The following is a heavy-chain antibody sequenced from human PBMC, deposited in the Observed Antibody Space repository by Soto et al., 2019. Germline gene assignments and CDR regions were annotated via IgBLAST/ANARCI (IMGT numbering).Heavy chain of an antibody. Sequence: PSETLSLTCSVSGGSISNFFWSWIRQPPGKGLEWIGYVYYTGSTSYNPSLKSRVTISVDMAKKQFSLNVSSVTAADTAVYYCARYSSGWPGNGMDVWGQGTAVTVSS. D-gene: IGHD6-19*01. CDR3: ARYSSGWPGNGMDV. CDR1: GGSISNFF. J-gene: IGHJ6*02. CDR2: VYYTGST. V-gene: IGHV4-59*01.